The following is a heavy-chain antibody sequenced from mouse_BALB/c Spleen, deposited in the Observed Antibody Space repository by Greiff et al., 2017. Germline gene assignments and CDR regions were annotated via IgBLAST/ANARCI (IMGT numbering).Heavy chain of an antibody. CDR1: GFTFSSYT. V-gene: IGHV5-6-4*01. J-gene: IGHJ3*01. CDR2: ISSGGSYT. CDR3: TRDHRSVEAWFAY. Sequence: EVQLVESGGGLVKPGGSLKLSCAASGFTFSSYTMSWVRQTPEKRLEWVATISSGGSYTYYPDSVKGRFTISRDNAKNTLYLQMSSLKSEDTAMYYCTRDHRSVEAWFAYWGQGTLVTVSA.